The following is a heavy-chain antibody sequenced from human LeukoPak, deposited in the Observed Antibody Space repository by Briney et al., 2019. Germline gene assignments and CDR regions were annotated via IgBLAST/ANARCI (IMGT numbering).Heavy chain of an antibody. CDR3: ARHYYDSSGYYYYFDY. CDR1: GGTFSSYA. Sequence: SVKVSCKASGGTFSSYAISWVRQAPGQGLGWMGGIIPIFGTANYAQKFQGRVTITADESTSTAYMELSSLRSEDTAVYYCARHYYDSSGYYYYFDYWGQGTLVTVSS. V-gene: IGHV1-69*13. J-gene: IGHJ4*02. CDR2: IIPIFGTA. D-gene: IGHD3-22*01.